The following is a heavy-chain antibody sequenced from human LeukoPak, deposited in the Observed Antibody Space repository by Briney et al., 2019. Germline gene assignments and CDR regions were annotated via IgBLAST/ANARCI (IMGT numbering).Heavy chain of an antibody. Sequence: PGGSLRLSCAASGFTFSSYSMNWVRQAPGKGLEWVSSISSSSSYIYYADSVKGRFTISRDNAKNSLYLQMNSLRAEDTAVYYCARDQVAPTPLGYYYYGMDVWGKGTTATVSS. V-gene: IGHV3-21*01. CDR3: ARDQVAPTPLGYYYYGMDV. CDR2: ISSSSSYI. J-gene: IGHJ6*04. D-gene: IGHD2-15*01. CDR1: GFTFSSYS.